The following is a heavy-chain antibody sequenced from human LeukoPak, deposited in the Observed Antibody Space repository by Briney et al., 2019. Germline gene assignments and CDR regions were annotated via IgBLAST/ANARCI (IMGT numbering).Heavy chain of an antibody. V-gene: IGHV3-73*01. CDR1: GFTFSGSA. D-gene: IGHD5-12*01. J-gene: IGHJ3*01. CDR3: ARPAAGYQSYAFDL. Sequence: AGGSLRPSCAASGFTFSGSAMHWVRQSPGKGLEWVGRIRDKPSNYATAYAASVKGRFSISRDDSKNTAYLQVNSLQTEDTAVYYCARPAAGYQSYAFDLWGQGTLVTVSS. CDR2: IRDKPSNYAT.